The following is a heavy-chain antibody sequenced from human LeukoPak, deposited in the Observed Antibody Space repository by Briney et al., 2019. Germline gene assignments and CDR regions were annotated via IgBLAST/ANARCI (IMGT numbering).Heavy chain of an antibody. CDR2: ISYDGSNK. CDR1: GFTFSSYA. CDR3: ARAMSTFGGVRNYFDS. D-gene: IGHD3-16*01. J-gene: IGHJ4*02. V-gene: IGHV3-30-3*01. Sequence: GGSLRLSCAASGFTFSSYAMHWVRQAPGKGLEWVAVISYDGSNKYYADSVKGRFTISRDNAKSSLDLEMNSLRAEDTAVYYCARAMSTFGGVRNYFDSWGQGTLVTVSS.